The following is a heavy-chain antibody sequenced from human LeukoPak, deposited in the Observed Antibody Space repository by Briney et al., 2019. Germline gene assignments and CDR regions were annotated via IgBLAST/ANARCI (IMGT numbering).Heavy chain of an antibody. CDR1: GFSFSTYR. J-gene: IGHJ3*02. CDR3: ARGNGGAFDT. CDR2: IKQDGSET. D-gene: IGHD4-11*01. Sequence: GGSLRLSCAASGFSFSTYRMTWVRQAPGKGLEWVADIKQDGSETFYVDSVKGRFTISRDNAKNSLYLQMNSLRAEDTAVYYCARGNGGAFDTWGQGTMVTVSS. V-gene: IGHV3-7*04.